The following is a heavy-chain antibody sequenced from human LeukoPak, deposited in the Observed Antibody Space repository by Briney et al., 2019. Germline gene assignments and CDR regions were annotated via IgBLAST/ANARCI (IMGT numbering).Heavy chain of an antibody. D-gene: IGHD1-26*01. CDR1: GGSISSGSYY. CDR3: ARAPRTVVGATRRPTPYYYYYMDV. CDR2: IYTSGST. J-gene: IGHJ6*03. V-gene: IGHV4-61*02. Sequence: SQTLSLTCTVSGGSISSGSYYWSWIRQPAGKGLEWIGRIYTSGSTNYNPSLKSRVTISVDTSKNQFSLKLSSVTAADTAVYYCARAPRTVVGATRRPTPYYYYYMDVWGKGTTVTVSS.